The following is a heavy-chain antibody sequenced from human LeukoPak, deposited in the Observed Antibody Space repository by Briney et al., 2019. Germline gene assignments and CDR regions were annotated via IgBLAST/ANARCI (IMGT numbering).Heavy chain of an antibody. CDR1: GYTSTNYD. Sequence: ASVKVSCKASGYTSTNYDINWVRQASGQGLEWMGWMNPNSGNTGYAQKFQGRVTMTRNTSISTAYMELSSLRSEDTAVYFCARAPHDIVVVVAAQGWFDPWGQGTLVTVSS. V-gene: IGHV1-8*01. J-gene: IGHJ5*02. CDR2: MNPNSGNT. CDR3: ARAPHDIVVVVAAQGWFDP. D-gene: IGHD2-15*01.